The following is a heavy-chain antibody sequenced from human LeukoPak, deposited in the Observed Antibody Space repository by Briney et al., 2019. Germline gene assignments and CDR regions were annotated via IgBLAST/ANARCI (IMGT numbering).Heavy chain of an antibody. D-gene: IGHD2/OR15-2a*01. CDR2: IYTSGST. J-gene: IGHJ3*02. Sequence: SETLSLTCSVSGGSIINYYWSWIRQPAGKGLEWIGRIYTSGSTDYNPSLKSRVTMSVDTSKNQISLKLSSVTAADTAVYYCARVYRDAFDIWGQGTMVTVSS. CDR1: GGSIINYY. V-gene: IGHV4-4*07. CDR3: ARVYRDAFDI.